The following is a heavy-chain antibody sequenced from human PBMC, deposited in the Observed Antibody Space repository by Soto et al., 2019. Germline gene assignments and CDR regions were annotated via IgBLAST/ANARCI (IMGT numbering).Heavy chain of an antibody. CDR1: GGSITSSSYY. CDR3: ARQRTTVVTQSYFDH. J-gene: IGHJ4*02. V-gene: IGHV4-39*01. D-gene: IGHD4-17*01. CDR2: IYYSGRS. Sequence: PSETLSLTCTVSGGSITSSSYYWGWIRQPPGKGLEGIGGIYYSGRSYYNPSLKSRVTMSVDTSKNQFSLTLNSVTAADAAVYYCARQRTTVVTQSYFDHWGQGTLVTVSS.